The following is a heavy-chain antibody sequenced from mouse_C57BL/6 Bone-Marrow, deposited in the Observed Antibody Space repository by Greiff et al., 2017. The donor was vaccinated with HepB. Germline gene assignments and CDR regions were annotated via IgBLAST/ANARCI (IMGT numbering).Heavy chain of an antibody. D-gene: IGHD1-1*01. CDR3: AREEDYYGSSYDAMDY. J-gene: IGHJ4*01. CDR1: GFTFSSYA. Sequence: EVNVVESGGGLVKPGGSLKLSCAASGFTFSSYAMSWVRQTPEKRLEWVATISDGGSYTYYPDNVKGRFTISRDNAKNNLYLQMSHLKSEDTAMYYCAREEDYYGSSYDAMDYWGQGTSVTVSS. V-gene: IGHV5-4*01. CDR2: ISDGGSYT.